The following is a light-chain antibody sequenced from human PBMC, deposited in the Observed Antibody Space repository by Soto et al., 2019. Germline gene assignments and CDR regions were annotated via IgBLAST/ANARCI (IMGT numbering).Light chain of an antibody. J-gene: IGKJ4*01. CDR1: QSVSSD. V-gene: IGKV3-15*01. CDR3: QQYNSWPPLT. CDR2: GAY. Sequence: ETVMTQSPATLSVPPGARVTLSCRASQSVSSDLAWYQQKPGQAPRLLIYGAYTRATGVPARFSGSGSGTEFTLTINSLQSEDFAVYYCQQYNSWPPLTFGGGTKVDIK.